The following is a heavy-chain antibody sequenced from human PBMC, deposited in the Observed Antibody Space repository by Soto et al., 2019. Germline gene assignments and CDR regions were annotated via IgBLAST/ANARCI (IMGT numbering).Heavy chain of an antibody. V-gene: IGHV4-59*01. D-gene: IGHD2-15*01. CDR2: IYYSGST. CDR1: GGSISSYY. J-gene: IGHJ5*02. Sequence: QVQLQESGPGLVKPSETLSLTCTVSGGSISSYYWSWIRQPPGKGLEWIGYIYYSGSTNYNPSLKSRVTISVDTSKNHFSLKLSSVTAADTAVYYCARVEYVVVAARGGWFDPWGQGTLVTVSS. CDR3: ARVEYVVVAARGGWFDP.